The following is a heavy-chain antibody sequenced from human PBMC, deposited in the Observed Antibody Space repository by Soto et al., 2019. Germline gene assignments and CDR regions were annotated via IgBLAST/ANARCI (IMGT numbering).Heavy chain of an antibody. V-gene: IGHV1-69*06. J-gene: IGHJ5*02. CDR3: AGDMRAYYYGSGSYYRGEFDP. Sequence: ASVKVSCKASGGTFSSYAISWVRQAPGQGLEWMGGIIPIFGTANYAQKLQGRVTITADKSTSTAYMELSSLRSEDTAVYYCAGDMRAYYYGSGSYYRGEFDPWGQGTLVTVSS. CDR1: GGTFSSYA. D-gene: IGHD3-10*01. CDR2: IIPIFGTA.